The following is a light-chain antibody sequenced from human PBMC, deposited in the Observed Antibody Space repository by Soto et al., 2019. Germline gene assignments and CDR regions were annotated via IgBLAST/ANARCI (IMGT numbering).Light chain of an antibody. CDR2: GAS. V-gene: IGKV3-15*01. Sequence: EIVMTQSPATLSVSPGERATLSCRASQSVSNNLAWYQQKPGQAPRLLIYGASTRATGIPTRFSGSGSGTEFTLTISSLQSEDFAVYYCQHYNNWPPWTFGQETKVEIK. CDR3: QHYNNWPPWT. J-gene: IGKJ1*01. CDR1: QSVSNN.